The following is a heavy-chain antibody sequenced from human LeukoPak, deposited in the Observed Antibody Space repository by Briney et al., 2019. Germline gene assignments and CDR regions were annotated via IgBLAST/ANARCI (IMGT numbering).Heavy chain of an antibody. CDR3: VRGLV. Sequence: AGGSLRLSCATSGFTFSTYSMNWVRQAPGKGLEWVSYINSNSTSNSIKYYADSVQGRFTISRDNAKNSLYLQMNGLRAEDTAVYYCVRGLVWGQGTMVTVSS. CDR2: INSNSTSNSIK. CDR1: GFTFSTYS. J-gene: IGHJ3*01. V-gene: IGHV3-48*01.